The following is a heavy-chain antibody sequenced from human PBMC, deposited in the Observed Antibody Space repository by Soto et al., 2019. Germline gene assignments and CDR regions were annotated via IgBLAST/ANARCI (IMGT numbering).Heavy chain of an antibody. D-gene: IGHD1-1*01. V-gene: IGHV1-58*01. Sequence: ASVKVSCKASGFTFTSSAVQWVRQARGQRLEWIGWIVVGSGNTNYAQKFQERVTITRDMSTSTAYMELSSLRSEDTAVYYCAADRHNWNDGYYGMDVWGQGTTVTVSS. CDR3: AADRHNWNDGYYGMDV. J-gene: IGHJ6*02. CDR1: GFTFTSSA. CDR2: IVVGSGNT.